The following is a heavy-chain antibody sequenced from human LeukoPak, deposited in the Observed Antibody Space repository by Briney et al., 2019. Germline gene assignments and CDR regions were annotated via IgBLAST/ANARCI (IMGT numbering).Heavy chain of an antibody. J-gene: IGHJ4*02. CDR3: ARVRDYYDFWSGYYAD. V-gene: IGHV1-18*01. Sequence: ASVKVSCKTSGYTFSSYGITWVRRAPGQGLEWLGWISIYSGNTNYTQRLQGRLTMTTDTSTSSVSMELKSLGLDDTGVYYCARVRDYYDFWSGYYADWGQGTPVTVSS. CDR2: ISIYSGNT. D-gene: IGHD3-3*01. CDR1: GYTFSSYG.